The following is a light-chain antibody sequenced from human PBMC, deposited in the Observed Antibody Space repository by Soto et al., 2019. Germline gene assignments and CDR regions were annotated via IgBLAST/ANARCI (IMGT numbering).Light chain of an antibody. V-gene: IGKV1-5*01. CDR1: QSITNR. J-gene: IGKJ1*01. CDR2: DAL. CDR3: QHYGGMWT. Sequence: DLPMTQSPSTRSASVGDRVAITCRASQSITNRLAWYQLKPGKAPNVLIYDALNLESGVPSRFSGSGYGTEFTLTIRSLQPDDFATYCCQHYGGMWTVGQGTKVDI.